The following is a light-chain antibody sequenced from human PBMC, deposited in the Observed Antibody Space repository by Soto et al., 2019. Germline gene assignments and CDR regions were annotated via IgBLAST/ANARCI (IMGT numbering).Light chain of an antibody. CDR3: QHYFYWPYT. Sequence: EIVMTQSPATLSVSPGERATLSCRASQSVTSNLAWYQQNPGRPPRLPIYGASTRATGIPARFSGSGSGTEFTLTISNLKSEDFALYYCQHYFYWPYTFGQGTKLEIK. CDR2: GAS. J-gene: IGKJ2*01. CDR1: QSVTSN. V-gene: IGKV3-15*01.